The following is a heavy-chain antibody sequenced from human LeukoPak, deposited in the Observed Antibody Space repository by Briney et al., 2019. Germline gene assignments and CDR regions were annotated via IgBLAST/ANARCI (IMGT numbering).Heavy chain of an antibody. Sequence: GGSLGLSCAASGFTFSNAWMSWVRQAPGKGLEWVGRIKSKTDGGTTDYAAPVKGRFTISKNTLYLQMNSLKTADTAVYYCTTGCKVNIVATTEGRRHLIAVAGYWGQGTLVTVSS. V-gene: IGHV3-15*01. CDR2: IKSKTDGGTT. J-gene: IGHJ4*02. CDR3: TTGCKVNIVATTEGRRHLIAVAGY. CDR1: GFTFSNAW. D-gene: IGHD5-12*01.